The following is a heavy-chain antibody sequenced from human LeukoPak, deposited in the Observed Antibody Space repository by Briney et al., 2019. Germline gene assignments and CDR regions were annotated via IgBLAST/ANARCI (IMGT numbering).Heavy chain of an antibody. CDR1: GGSITTSHW. CDR2: IYHSGST. Sequence: SETLSLTCAGSGGSITTSHWWHWVRQPPGKGLEWIGEIYHSGSTNYNPSLKSRVAISVDKSKNQFSLKLNSVTAADTAVYYCARGISPGSGWFFDILGQGTLVTVSS. CDR3: ARGISPGSGWFFDI. J-gene: IGHJ3*02. V-gene: IGHV4-4*02. D-gene: IGHD6-19*01.